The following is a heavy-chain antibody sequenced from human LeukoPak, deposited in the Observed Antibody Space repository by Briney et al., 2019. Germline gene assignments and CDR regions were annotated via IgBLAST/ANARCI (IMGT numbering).Heavy chain of an antibody. CDR3: TRALTGYSSAWYDY. CDR1: GDSVSSNSAA. CDR2: TYYRSKWYN. D-gene: IGHD6-19*01. J-gene: IGHJ4*02. V-gene: IGHV6-1*01. Sequence: SQTLSLTCAISGDSVSSNSAAWNWISQSPSRGLEWLGRTYYRSKWYNDYAVSVKSRITIKPDTSKNQVSLQLNSVTPEDTALYYCTRALTGYSSAWYDYWGQGTLVTVSS.